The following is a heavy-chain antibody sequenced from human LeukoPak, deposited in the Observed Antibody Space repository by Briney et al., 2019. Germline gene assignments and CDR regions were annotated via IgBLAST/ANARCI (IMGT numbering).Heavy chain of an antibody. CDR3: ARGAFSLAAAGYNWFDP. CDR2: INPNSGGT. CDR1: GYTFTGYY. J-gene: IGHJ5*02. Sequence: GASVKVSCKASGYTFTGYYMHWVRQAPGQGLEWMGWINPNSGGTNYAQKFQGWVTMTRDTSISTAYMELSSLRSEDTAVYYCARGAFSLAAAGYNWFDPWGQGTLVTVSS. D-gene: IGHD6-13*01. V-gene: IGHV1-2*04.